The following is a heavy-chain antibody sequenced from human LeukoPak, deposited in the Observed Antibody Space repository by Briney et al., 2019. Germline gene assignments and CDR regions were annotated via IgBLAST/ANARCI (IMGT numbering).Heavy chain of an antibody. Sequence: GASVKVSCKASGYTFTSFAMNWVRQAPGQGLEWMGWINTNTGNPTYAQGFTGRFVFSLDTSVSTAYLQISSLKAEDTAVYYCARDGTSGYDRNFDLWGRGTLVTVSS. CDR3: ARDGTSGYDRNFDL. D-gene: IGHD5-12*01. V-gene: IGHV7-4-1*02. CDR2: INTNTGNP. J-gene: IGHJ2*01. CDR1: GYTFTSFA.